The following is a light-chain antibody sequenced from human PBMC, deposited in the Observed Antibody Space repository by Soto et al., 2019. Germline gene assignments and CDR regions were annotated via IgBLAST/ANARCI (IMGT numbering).Light chain of an antibody. Sequence: QPVLTQPPSVSGAPGQRVTISCTGSSSNIGAGYDVHWYQQLPGTAPKLLIYGNSNRPSGVPDRFSGSKSCTSASLAITGLQAEDEADYYGQSYASSLSGYVFGTGTKLTVL. V-gene: IGLV1-40*01. CDR1: SSNIGAGYD. CDR2: GNS. CDR3: QSYASSLSGYV. J-gene: IGLJ1*01.